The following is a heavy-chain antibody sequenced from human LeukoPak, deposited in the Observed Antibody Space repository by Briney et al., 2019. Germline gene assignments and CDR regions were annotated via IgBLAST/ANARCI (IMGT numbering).Heavy chain of an antibody. CDR3: AKEGSGSYYGERLYYYYYMDV. D-gene: IGHD1-26*01. CDR2: IRYDGSNK. V-gene: IGHV3-30*02. Sequence: GGSLRLSCAASGFTFSSYGMHWVRQAPGKGLEWVAFIRYDGSNKYYADSVKGRFTISRDNSKNTLYLQMNSLRAEDTAVYYCAKEGSGSYYGERLYYYYYMDVWGKGTTVTVSS. J-gene: IGHJ6*03. CDR1: GFTFSSYG.